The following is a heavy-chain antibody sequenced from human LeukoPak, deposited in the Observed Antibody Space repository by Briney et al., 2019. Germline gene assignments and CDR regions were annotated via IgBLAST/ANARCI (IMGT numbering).Heavy chain of an antibody. D-gene: IGHD2-21*01. CDR1: GYTFTDYY. CDR3: ARADRLDGAPYLIGP. Sequence: ASVKVSCKTSGYTFTDYYLHWVRQAPGQGLEWMGWINPNSGGISSAQKFQGRFTMTRDTSITTVYMEVAWLTSEDTAIYYCARADRLDGAPYLIGPWGQGTLVTVSS. J-gene: IGHJ5*02. CDR2: INPNSGGI. V-gene: IGHV1-2*02.